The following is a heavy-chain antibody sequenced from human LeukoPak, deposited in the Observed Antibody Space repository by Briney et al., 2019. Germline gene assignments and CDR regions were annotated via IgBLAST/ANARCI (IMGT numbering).Heavy chain of an antibody. CDR2: ISYDGNNK. J-gene: IGHJ4*02. V-gene: IGHV3-30-3*01. CDR3: ATLPT. D-gene: IGHD4-17*01. Sequence: PGRSLRLSCAASGFTFSSYAMHWVRQAPGKGLERVAVISYDGNNKYYADSVKGRFTISRDNSKNTLYLQMNSLRAEDTALYYCATLPTWGQGTLVTASS. CDR1: GFTFSSYA.